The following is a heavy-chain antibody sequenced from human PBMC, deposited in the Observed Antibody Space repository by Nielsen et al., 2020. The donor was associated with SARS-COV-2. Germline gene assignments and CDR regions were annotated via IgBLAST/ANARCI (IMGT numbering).Heavy chain of an antibody. CDR1: GGSISSHS. J-gene: IGHJ3*02. D-gene: IGHD3-22*01. CDR3: ARVRITMIVVVDAFDI. CDR2: IYYSGST. Sequence: SETLSLTCTVSGGSISSHSWNWIRQPPGKGLEWIGYIYYSGSTSYNPSLRSRVTLSVDTSKNQVSLRLSSVTAADTAVYYCARVRITMIVVVDAFDIWGQGTMVTVSS. V-gene: IGHV4-59*08.